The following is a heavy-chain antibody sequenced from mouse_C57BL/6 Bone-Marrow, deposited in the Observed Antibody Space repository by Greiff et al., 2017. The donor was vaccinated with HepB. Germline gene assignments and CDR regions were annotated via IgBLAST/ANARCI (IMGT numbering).Heavy chain of an antibody. J-gene: IGHJ1*03. CDR3: ARGDGYYVWYFDV. CDR2: ISSGSSTI. CDR1: GFTFSDYG. V-gene: IGHV5-17*01. Sequence: EVKLQESGGGLVKPGGSLKLSCAASGFTFSDYGMHWVRQAPEKGLEWVAYISSGSSTIYYADTVKGRFTISRDNAKNTLFLQITSLRSEDTAMYYCARGDGYYVWYFDVWGTGTTVTVSS. D-gene: IGHD2-3*01.